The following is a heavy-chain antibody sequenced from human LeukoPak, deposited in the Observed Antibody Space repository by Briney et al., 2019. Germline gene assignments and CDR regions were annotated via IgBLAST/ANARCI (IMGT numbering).Heavy chain of an antibody. Sequence: GGSLRLSCAASGFTFSSYAMTWVRQAPGKGLEWVSAISTSGDNTYYADSVRGRFTISRDNSKNTLYLQMNSLRADDTAVYYCARKVYHRFDYWGQGTLVTVSS. V-gene: IGHV3-23*01. CDR2: ISTSGDNT. D-gene: IGHD2-2*01. CDR1: GFTFSSYA. J-gene: IGHJ4*02. CDR3: ARKVYHRFDY.